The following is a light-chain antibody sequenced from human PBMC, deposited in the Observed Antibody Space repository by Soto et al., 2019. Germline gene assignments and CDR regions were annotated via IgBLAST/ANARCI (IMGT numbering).Light chain of an antibody. CDR1: SRDIGGYDF. J-gene: IGLJ2*01. CDR3: SSYGGSNNLL. CDR2: DVI. V-gene: IGLV2-8*01. Sequence: QSALTQPPSASGSPGQSVTISCTGTSRDIGGYDFVSWYQQHPGKAPNLLIYDVIKRPSGVPDRFSGSKSGNTASLTVSGLQTDDEADYYCSSYGGSNNLLFGGGTKVTVL.